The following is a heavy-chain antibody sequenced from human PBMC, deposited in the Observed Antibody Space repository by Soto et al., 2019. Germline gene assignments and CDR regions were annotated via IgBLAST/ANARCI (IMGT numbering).Heavy chain of an antibody. D-gene: IGHD3-3*01. V-gene: IGHV1-69*08. CDR1: GGTFSTHS. J-gene: IGHJ4*02. Sequence: QVQLVQSGAEVKKPGSSVKVSCKTSGGTFSTHSISWVRQAPGQGLEWLGRVIPVLGIANYAQKLQGRVTITADKSTNTSYMEMRSLRSEDTALYYCGRDAISVAPETPTLDYWGPGTPVTVSS. CDR3: GRDAISVAPETPTLDY. CDR2: VIPVLGIA.